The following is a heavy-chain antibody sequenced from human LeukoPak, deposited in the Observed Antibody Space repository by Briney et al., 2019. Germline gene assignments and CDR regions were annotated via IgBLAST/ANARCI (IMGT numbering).Heavy chain of an antibody. Sequence: ASVKVSCKASGYTFTSYDINWVRQATGQGLEWMGWMNPNSGNTGYAQKFQGRVTITTNTSISTAYMELSRLRSEDTAVYYCARGLGTYSRNWFDPWGQGTLVTVSS. J-gene: IGHJ5*02. V-gene: IGHV1-8*01. CDR3: ARGLGTYSRNWFDP. D-gene: IGHD6-13*01. CDR2: MNPNSGNT. CDR1: GYTFTSYD.